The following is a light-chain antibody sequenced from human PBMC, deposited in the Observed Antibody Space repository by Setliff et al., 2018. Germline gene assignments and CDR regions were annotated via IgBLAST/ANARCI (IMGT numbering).Light chain of an antibody. V-gene: IGLV2-8*01. CDR1: SSDVGGYNY. CDR3: QSYDSSLSALYV. CDR2: EVS. Sequence: QSALTQPPSASGSPGQSVTISCTGTSSDVGGYNYVSWYQQHPGKAPKLMIYEVSKRPSGVPDRFSGSKSGNTASLTVSGLQAEDEADYYCQSYDSSLSALYVFGTGTKV. J-gene: IGLJ1*01.